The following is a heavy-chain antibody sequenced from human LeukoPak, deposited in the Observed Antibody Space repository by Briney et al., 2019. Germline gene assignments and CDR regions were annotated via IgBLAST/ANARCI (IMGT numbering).Heavy chain of an antibody. V-gene: IGHV3-30*18. CDR3: AKADWGNNDYLFDY. CDR2: ISFDGSDE. Sequence: GGSLRLSCAASGFTFSSYGMHWVRQAPGKGLEWVAVISFDGSDEYYADSVKGRFTISRDNSKNTLYLQMNSLRAEDTAVYYCAKADWGNNDYLFDYWGLGTLVTVSS. D-gene: IGHD3-16*01. J-gene: IGHJ4*02. CDR1: GFTFSSYG.